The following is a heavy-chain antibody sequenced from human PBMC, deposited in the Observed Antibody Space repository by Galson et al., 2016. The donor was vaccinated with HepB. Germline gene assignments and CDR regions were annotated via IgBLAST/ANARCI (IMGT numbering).Heavy chain of an antibody. Sequence: SVKVSCKASGYTFSLYSLHWVRQAPGQRPEWLGWITAGNDYTKYSHKFQGRVIITRDTSASTAYLELSGLGSEDTAMYYCARDGEKYYESSGFPRIWVQGTLVIVSS. J-gene: IGHJ3*02. CDR2: ITAGNDYT. V-gene: IGHV1-3*01. D-gene: IGHD3-22*01. CDR1: GYTFSLYS. CDR3: ARDGEKYYESSGFPRI.